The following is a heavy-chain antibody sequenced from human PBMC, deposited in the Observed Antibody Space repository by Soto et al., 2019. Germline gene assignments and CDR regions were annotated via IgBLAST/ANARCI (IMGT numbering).Heavy chain of an antibody. CDR1: GYTFTSYA. D-gene: IGHD3-22*01. CDR2: INAGNGNT. J-gene: IGHJ4*02. Sequence: GASVKVSCKASGYTFTSYAMHWVRQAPGQRLEWMGWINAGNGNTKYSQKFQGRVTITRDTSASTAYMELSSLRSEDTAVYYCARGFSYYCGSSGNFDYWGQGTLVTVSS. CDR3: ARGFSYYCGSSGNFDY. V-gene: IGHV1-3*01.